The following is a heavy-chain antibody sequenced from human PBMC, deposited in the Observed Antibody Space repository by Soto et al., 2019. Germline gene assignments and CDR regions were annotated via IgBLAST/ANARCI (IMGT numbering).Heavy chain of an antibody. D-gene: IGHD2-2*01. Sequence: QVQLVQSGAEVKKPGSSVKVSCKASGGTFSSYAISWVRQAPGQGLEWMGGIIPISGTAKYAQKFQGRVTITADESTSTAYMELTSLRSEDTAVYYCARSHGSSTSLEIYYYYYYGMDVWGQGTTVTVSS. CDR2: IIPISGTA. J-gene: IGHJ6*02. CDR1: GGTFSSYA. CDR3: ARSHGSSTSLEIYYYYYYGMDV. V-gene: IGHV1-69*01.